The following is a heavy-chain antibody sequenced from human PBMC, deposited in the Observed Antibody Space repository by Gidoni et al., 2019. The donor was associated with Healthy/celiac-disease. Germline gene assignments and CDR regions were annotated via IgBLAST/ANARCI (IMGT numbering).Heavy chain of an antibody. D-gene: IGHD4-17*01. Sequence: EVQLLESGGGLVQPGGSRRLSCAASGFTFRSYAMSWVRQAPGQGLEWVSAFGGSGGSTYHGASVKGRFTISRDNTKTTLYLQMNSLSAEDTAVYYCAKDTGHYGGHLGRFYFDYWGQGTLVTVSS. CDR3: AKDTGHYGGHLGRFYFDY. V-gene: IGHV3-23*01. J-gene: IGHJ4*02. CDR2: FGGSGGST. CDR1: GFTFRSYA.